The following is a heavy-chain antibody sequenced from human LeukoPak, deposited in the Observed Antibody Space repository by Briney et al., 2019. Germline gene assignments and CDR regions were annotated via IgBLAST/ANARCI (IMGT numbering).Heavy chain of an antibody. D-gene: IGHD3-10*01. CDR3: ARGGWKIWFGELNWFDP. J-gene: IGHJ5*02. CDR2: INHSGST. Sequence: SETLSLTCAVYGGSFSGYYWSWIRQPPGKGLEWIGEINHSGSTNYNPSLKSRVTISVDTSKNQFSLKLSSVTAADTAVYYCARGGWKIWFGELNWFDPWGQGTLVTVSS. CDR1: GGSFSGYY. V-gene: IGHV4-34*01.